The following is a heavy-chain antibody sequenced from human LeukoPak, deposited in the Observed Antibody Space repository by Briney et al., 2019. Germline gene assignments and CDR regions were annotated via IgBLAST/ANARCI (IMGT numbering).Heavy chain of an antibody. CDR1: GLTFSRYW. J-gene: IGHJ4*02. V-gene: IGHV4-34*01. D-gene: IGHD3-22*01. Sequence: GSLRLSCAASGLTFSRYWMSWVRQPPGKGLEWIGEINHSGSTNYNPSLKSRVTISVDTSKNQFSLKLSSVTAADTAVYYCARGAVVVRYFDYWGQGTLVTVSS. CDR3: ARGAVVVRYFDY. CDR2: INHSGST.